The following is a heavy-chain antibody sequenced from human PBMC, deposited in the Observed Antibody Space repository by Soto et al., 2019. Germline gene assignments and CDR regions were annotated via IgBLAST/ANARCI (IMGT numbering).Heavy chain of an antibody. CDR3: AKAHSSGWYHFDY. CDR2: ISYDGTNK. V-gene: IGHV3-30*18. J-gene: IGHJ4*02. D-gene: IGHD6-19*01. CDR1: AFTFSSYG. Sequence: QVQLVESGGGVVQPGRSLRLSCAASAFTFSSYGMHWVRQAPGKGLEWVAVISYDGTNKYYADSVKGRFTISRDNSKNTLYLQMDSQRSEDTALYYCAKAHSSGWYHFDYWGQGTLVTVSS.